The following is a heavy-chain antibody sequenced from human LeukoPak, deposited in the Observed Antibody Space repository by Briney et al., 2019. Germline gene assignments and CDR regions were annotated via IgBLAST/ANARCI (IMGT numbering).Heavy chain of an antibody. J-gene: IGHJ4*02. CDR3: EREDSSSPAFDY. CDR2: IKQDGSEK. V-gene: IGHV3-7*01. Sequence: GGSLRLSCAASGFTFSSYWMSWVRQAPGKGLEWVANIKQDGSEKYYVDSVKGRFTISRDNAKNSLYLQMNSLGAEDTAVYYREREDSSSPAFDYWGQGTLVTVSS. D-gene: IGHD6-13*01. CDR1: GFTFSSYW.